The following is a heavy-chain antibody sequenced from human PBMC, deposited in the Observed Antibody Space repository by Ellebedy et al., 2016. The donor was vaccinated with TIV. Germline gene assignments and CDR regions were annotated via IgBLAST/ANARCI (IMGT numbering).Heavy chain of an antibody. D-gene: IGHD3-3*01. CDR3: ARESPGRFLEWLTNNWFDP. CDR2: INPNSGGT. Sequence: AASVKVSCKASGYTFTGYYMHWVRQAPGQGLEWMGWINPNSGGTNYAQKFQGRVTMTRDTSISTAYMELSRLRSDDTAVYYCARESPGRFLEWLTNNWFDPWGQGTLVTVSS. J-gene: IGHJ5*02. V-gene: IGHV1-2*02. CDR1: GYTFTGYY.